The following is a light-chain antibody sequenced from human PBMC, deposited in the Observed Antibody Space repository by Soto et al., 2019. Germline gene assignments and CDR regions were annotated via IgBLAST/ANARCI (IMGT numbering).Light chain of an antibody. CDR3: QQYKTWPL. J-gene: IGKJ5*01. CDR1: HSVNSH. CDR2: GAS. V-gene: IGKV3-15*01. Sequence: MMMTQSPATLSVSPGESVSLSCRTSHSVNSHVAWYQRKPGQAPRLLLYGASTRATGIPVRFSGSGFGTEFTLTISSLQSEDSAVYYCQQYKTWPLFGQGTRLEIK.